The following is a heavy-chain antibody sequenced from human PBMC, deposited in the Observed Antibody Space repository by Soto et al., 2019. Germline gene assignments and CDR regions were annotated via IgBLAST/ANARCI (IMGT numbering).Heavy chain of an antibody. V-gene: IGHV4-59*08. J-gene: IGHJ3*02. Sequence: QVQLQESGPGLVKPSETLSLTCTVSGGSISSYYWSWIRQPPGKGLEWIGYIYYSGSTNYYPSLKSRVTISVDTSKNQFSLKLSSVTAADTAVYYCARYSGYVTEAFDIWGQGTRVTVSS. CDR3: ARYSGYVTEAFDI. CDR1: GGSISSYY. CDR2: IYYSGST. D-gene: IGHD5-12*01.